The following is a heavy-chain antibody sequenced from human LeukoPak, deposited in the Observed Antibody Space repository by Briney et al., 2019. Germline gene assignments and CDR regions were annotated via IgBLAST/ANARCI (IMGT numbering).Heavy chain of an antibody. Sequence: PGGSLRLSCEGSAFIFSGHRMNWVRQAPGKGLEWVANIKPDGTTKFYVDSVKGRFTISRDNALNSLYLQMNSLRAEDTAIYYCARSIPYGTTWYGRSDYWGQGTLVTVSS. CDR1: AFIFSGHR. CDR3: ARSIPYGTTWYGRSDY. CDR2: IKPDGTTK. D-gene: IGHD6-13*01. J-gene: IGHJ4*02. V-gene: IGHV3-7*03.